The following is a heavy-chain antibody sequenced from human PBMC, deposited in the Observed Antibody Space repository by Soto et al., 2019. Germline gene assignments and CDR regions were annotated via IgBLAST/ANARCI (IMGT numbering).Heavy chain of an antibody. CDR1: GFTFGDYA. CDR2: IRSKAYGGTT. D-gene: IGHD5-18*01. CDR3: TRPIGYSYARDAFDI. J-gene: IGHJ3*02. V-gene: IGHV3-49*03. Sequence: GGSLRLSCTASGFTFGDYAMSWFRQAPGKGLEWVGFIRSKAYGGTTEYAASVKGRFTISRDDSKSIAYLQMNSLKTEDTAVYYCTRPIGYSYARDAFDIWGQGTMVTVSS.